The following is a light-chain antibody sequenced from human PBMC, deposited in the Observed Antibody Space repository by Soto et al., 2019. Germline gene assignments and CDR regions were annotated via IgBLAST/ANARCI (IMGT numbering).Light chain of an antibody. CDR3: QRFDKWPLT. J-gene: IGKJ4*01. Sequence: EIAITQSPANLSVSSGDRATLSCRASQTTYNKVAWYQQRSGQAPRLLNYDASTRATTAAARFKSRGYGTHCTVSIGGLQSEDCAIDYNQRFDKWPLTCGGVTKVDIK. CDR2: DAS. V-gene: IGKV3-15*01. CDR1: QTTYNK.